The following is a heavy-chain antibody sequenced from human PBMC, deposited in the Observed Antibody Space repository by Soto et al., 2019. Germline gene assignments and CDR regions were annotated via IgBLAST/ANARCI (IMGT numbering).Heavy chain of an antibody. J-gene: IGHJ5*02. V-gene: IGHV4-34*01. CDR3: ARRIAARSSHLNWFEP. Sequence: SETLSLTCAFYVVSFSGYYWSCIRHPPGKWLEWIGEINHSGSTNYNPSLKSRVTISVDTSKNQFSLKLSSVTAADTAVYYCARRIAARSSHLNWFEPWVHVTLVSVS. D-gene: IGHD6-6*01. CDR1: VVSFSGYY. CDR2: INHSGST.